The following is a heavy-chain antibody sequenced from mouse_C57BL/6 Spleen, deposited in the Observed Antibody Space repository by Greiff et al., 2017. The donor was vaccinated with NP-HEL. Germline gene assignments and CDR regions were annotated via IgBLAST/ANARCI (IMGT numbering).Heavy chain of an antibody. J-gene: IGHJ3*01. V-gene: IGHV6-3*01. CDR3: TPPLYYGSSYGFAY. D-gene: IGHD1-1*01. CDR2: IRLKSDNYAT. Sequence: LQQSGGGLVQPGGSMKLSCVASGFTFSNYWMNWVRQSPEKGLEWVAQIRLKSDNYATHYAESVKGRFTISRDDSKSSVYLQMNNLRAEDTGIYYCTPPLYYGSSYGFAYWGQGTLVTVSA. CDR1: GFTFSNYW.